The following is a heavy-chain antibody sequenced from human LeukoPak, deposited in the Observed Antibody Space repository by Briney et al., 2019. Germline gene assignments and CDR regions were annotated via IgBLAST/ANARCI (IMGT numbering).Heavy chain of an antibody. CDR1: GGSFSGYY. Sequence: PSETLSLTCAVYGGSFSGYYWSWIRQPPGKGLEWIGEINHSGSTNYNPSLKSRLTISVDTSKNQFSLKLSSVTAADTAVYYCARVLPSFYDFWSGYYRRWFDPWGQGTLVTVSS. J-gene: IGHJ5*02. CDR2: INHSGST. CDR3: ARVLPSFYDFWSGYYRRWFDP. V-gene: IGHV4-34*01. D-gene: IGHD3-3*01.